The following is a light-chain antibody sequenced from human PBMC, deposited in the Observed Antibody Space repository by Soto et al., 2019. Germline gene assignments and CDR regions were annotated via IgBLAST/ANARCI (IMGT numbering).Light chain of an antibody. J-gene: IGKJ2*01. V-gene: IGKV3-15*01. Sequence: EIVMTQSPATLSVSPGERATLSCRASQSISSELASYQQKPGQPPRLLIYSASTRATGVPARFTGSGSGSEFTLTISGLQSVDFAVYYCQQGHNWPLTFGQGTRLEI. CDR2: SAS. CDR1: QSISSE. CDR3: QQGHNWPLT.